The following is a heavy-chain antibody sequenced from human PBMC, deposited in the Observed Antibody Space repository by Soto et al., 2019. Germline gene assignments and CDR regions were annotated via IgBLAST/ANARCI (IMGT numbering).Heavy chain of an antibody. CDR1: GGSVGSGSYY. V-gene: IGHV4-61*01. D-gene: IGHD2-15*01. CDR3: ARGTICSGGSCYYYFDY. Sequence: SETLSLTCTVSGGSVGSGSYYWSWIRQPPGKGLEWIGEINHSGSTNYNPSLRSRVTISVDTSKNQFSLKLSSVTAADTAVYYCARGTICSGGSCYYYFDYWGQGTLVTVSS. J-gene: IGHJ4*02. CDR2: INHSGST.